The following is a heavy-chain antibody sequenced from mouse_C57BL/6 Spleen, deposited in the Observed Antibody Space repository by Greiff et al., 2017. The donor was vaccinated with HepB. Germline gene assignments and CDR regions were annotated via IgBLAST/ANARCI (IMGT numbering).Heavy chain of an antibody. J-gene: IGHJ4*01. CDR1: GYTFTDYE. V-gene: IGHV1-15*01. CDR2: IDPETGGT. CDR3: TRPLYYGNYYAMDD. D-gene: IGHD2-1*01. Sequence: QVQLQQSGAELVRPGASVTLSCKASGYTFTDYEMHWVKQTPVHGLEWIGAIDPETGGTAYNQKFKGKAILTADKSSSTAYMELRSLTSEDSAVYYCTRPLYYGNYYAMDDWGQGTTVTVAS.